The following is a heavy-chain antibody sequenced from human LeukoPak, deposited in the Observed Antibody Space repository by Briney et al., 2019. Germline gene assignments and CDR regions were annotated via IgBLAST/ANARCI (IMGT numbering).Heavy chain of an antibody. CDR3: ARGVAVATWFDP. Sequence: SETLSLTCAVSGYSITSSSWWGWIRQPPGKGLEWIGYIYHSGTTYYNPSLQSRVTMSVDTSKSQFSLKLTSVTAADTAVYYCARGVAVATWFDPWGQGTLVTVST. CDR2: IYHSGTT. V-gene: IGHV4-28*01. D-gene: IGHD6-19*01. CDR1: GYSITSSSW. J-gene: IGHJ5*02.